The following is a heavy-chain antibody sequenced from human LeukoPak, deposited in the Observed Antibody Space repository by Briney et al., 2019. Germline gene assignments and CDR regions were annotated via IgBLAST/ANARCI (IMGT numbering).Heavy chain of an antibody. D-gene: IGHD3-22*01. CDR1: GFTFTSSA. CDR2: IVVGSGNT. CDR3: ATQSLYYYDSSGYYYGDAFDT. J-gene: IGHJ3*02. Sequence: GTSVKVSCKASGFTFTSSAMQWVRQARGQRLEWIGWIVVGSGNTNYAQKFQERVTITRDMSTSTAYMELSSLRSEDTAVYYCATQSLYYYDSSGYYYGDAFDTWGQGTMVTVSS. V-gene: IGHV1-58*02.